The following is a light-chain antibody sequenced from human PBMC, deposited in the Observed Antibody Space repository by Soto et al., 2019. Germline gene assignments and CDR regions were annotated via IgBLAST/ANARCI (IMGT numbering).Light chain of an antibody. CDR3: SSYSSSSTLFV. CDR2: EVR. Sequence: QSVLTQPAAVSGPPGQSITISCTGTSSDVGRYNYVSWYQQHPGKAPKLVIYEVRNRPSGISNRFSGSKSGNTASLTISGLQAEDEADYFCSSYSSSSTLFVFGTGTKVTV. V-gene: IGLV2-14*01. J-gene: IGLJ1*01. CDR1: SSDVGRYNY.